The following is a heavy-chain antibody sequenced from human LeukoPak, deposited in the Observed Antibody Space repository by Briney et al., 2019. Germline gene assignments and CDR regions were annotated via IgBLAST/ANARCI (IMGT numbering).Heavy chain of an antibody. CDR2: IGGSTSTI. Sequence: GGSLRLSCAASGFTFSTYSMNWVRQAPGKGLEWVSYIGGSTSTIYYADSVKGRFTISRDNAQNSLYLQMNSLRAEDTAVYYCGKGGYGDYYYNYYYMDVWGKGTTVTISS. CDR3: GKGGYGDYYYNYYYMDV. CDR1: GFTFSTYS. D-gene: IGHD4-17*01. V-gene: IGHV3-48*01. J-gene: IGHJ6*03.